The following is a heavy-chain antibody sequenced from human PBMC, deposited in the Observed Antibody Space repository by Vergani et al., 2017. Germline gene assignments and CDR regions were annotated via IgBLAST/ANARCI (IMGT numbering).Heavy chain of an antibody. CDR1: GFTFSSYG. J-gene: IGHJ4*02. CDR2: IWYDGSNK. V-gene: IGHV3-33*01. D-gene: IGHD6-19*01. Sequence: QVQLVESGGGVVQPGRSLRLSCAASGFTFSSYGMHWVRQAPGKGLEWVAVIWYDGSNKNYADSVKGRFTISRDNSKNTLYLQMNSLRAEDTAVYYWARDRPYSSGWYPLEPKFDYWGQGTLVTVSS. CDR3: ARDRPYSSGWYPLEPKFDY.